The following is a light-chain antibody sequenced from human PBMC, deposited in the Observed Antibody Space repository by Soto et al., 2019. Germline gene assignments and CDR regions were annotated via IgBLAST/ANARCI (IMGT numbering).Light chain of an antibody. Sequence: EIVLKQSPATLSLSPGERATLSCRASQSVSSYLAWYQQKPGQAPRLLIYDASNRATGIPARFSGSGSGTDCTLTISIQEPEDSAVYYCHKRSNSRYTFGQGTKLEIK. CDR3: HKRSNSRYT. CDR1: QSVSSY. V-gene: IGKV3-11*01. CDR2: DAS. J-gene: IGKJ2*01.